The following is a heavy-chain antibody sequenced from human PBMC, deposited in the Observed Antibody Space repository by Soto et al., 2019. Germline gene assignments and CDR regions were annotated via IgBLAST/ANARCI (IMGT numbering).Heavy chain of an antibody. CDR1: GFTFSNFG. CDR2: ISYDGNIK. D-gene: IGHD6-13*01. J-gene: IGHJ4*02. CDR3: AKFWGPVTAAVDDY. V-gene: IGHV3-30*18. Sequence: QVQLVESGGGVVQPGRSLRLSCAASGFTFSNFGMHWVRQAPGKGLEWVASISYDGNIKYSADSVKGRFTISRDNSKNTLYLQMHRQRSEDTAVYYCAKFWGPVTAAVDDYWGQGTLVTDSS.